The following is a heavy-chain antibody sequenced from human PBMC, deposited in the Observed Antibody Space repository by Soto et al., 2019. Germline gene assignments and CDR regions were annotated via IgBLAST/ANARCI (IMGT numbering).Heavy chain of an antibody. D-gene: IGHD5-12*01. Sequence: SGGSLRLSCAASGFTFSSYSMNWVRQAPGKGLEWVSSISSSSSYIYYADSVKGRFTISRDNAKNSLYLQMNSLRDDDTAMYYCARGGTIAVTTIGDYWGQGTLVTVSS. J-gene: IGHJ4*01. CDR3: ARGGTIAVTTIGDY. V-gene: IGHV3-21*01. CDR1: GFTFSSYS. CDR2: ISSSSSYI.